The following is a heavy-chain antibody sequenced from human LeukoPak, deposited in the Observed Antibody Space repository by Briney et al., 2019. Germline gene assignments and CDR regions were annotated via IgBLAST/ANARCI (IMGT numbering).Heavy chain of an antibody. CDR3: ARVRIYSVYDYYYGMDV. Sequence: ASVKVSCKASGYTFTGYYMHWVRQAPGQGLEWMGWINPNSGGTNYAQKFQGWVTMTRDTSISTAYMELSRLRSDDTAVYYCARVRIYSVYDYYYGMDVWGQGTTVTVSS. CDR2: INPNSGGT. J-gene: IGHJ6*02. V-gene: IGHV1-2*04. D-gene: IGHD5/OR15-5a*01. CDR1: GYTFTGYY.